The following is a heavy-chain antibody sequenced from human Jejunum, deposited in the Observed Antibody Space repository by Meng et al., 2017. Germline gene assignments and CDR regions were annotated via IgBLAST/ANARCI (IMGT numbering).Heavy chain of an antibody. CDR1: GAAITSTWG. J-gene: IGHJ4*02. D-gene: IGHD2-15*01. CDR2: GFHSGSP. V-gene: IGHV4-4*02. Sequence: VQAGAAGPGLGEPVGVLSLACAVSGAAITSTWGWSWVRQGLGKGLGWIGEGFHSGSPKYYPGLMSRLTMSVVKSKNQYLLNLSSVTAADYAVYYCDSRPVGSRSYYFDCWGQGTLVTVSS. CDR3: DSRPVGSRSYYFDC.